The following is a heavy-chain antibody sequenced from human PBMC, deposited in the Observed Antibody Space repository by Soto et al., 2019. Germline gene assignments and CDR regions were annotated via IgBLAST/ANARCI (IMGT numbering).Heavy chain of an antibody. CDR2: INPKSGGT. D-gene: IGHD2-8*01. V-gene: IGHV1-2*04. CDR1: GYRFTDYH. Sequence: GASVNLSCKASGYRFTDYHIHWVRQAPGQGLEWLGRINPKSGGTSTAQKFQGWVTMTTDTSISTASMELTRLTSDDTAIYYGARGDYTDCSNGGGSFFYNHEADVWG. CDR3: ARGDYTDCSNGGGSFFYNHEADV. J-gene: IGHJ6*02.